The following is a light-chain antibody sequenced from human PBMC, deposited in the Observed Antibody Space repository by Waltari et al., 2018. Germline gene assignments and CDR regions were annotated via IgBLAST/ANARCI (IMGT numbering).Light chain of an antibody. J-gene: IGKJ1*01. V-gene: IGKV3-20*01. CDR3: QKYDSLPAT. CDR1: QSVSKY. Sequence: EVVLTQSPGSLSLSPGERATLSCRASQSVSKYLAWYQQKPGQAPRLLIYHASSRATGIPDRFSGSGFGTDFSLTISRLEPEDFAVYFCQKYDSLPATFCQGTKVEIE. CDR2: HAS.